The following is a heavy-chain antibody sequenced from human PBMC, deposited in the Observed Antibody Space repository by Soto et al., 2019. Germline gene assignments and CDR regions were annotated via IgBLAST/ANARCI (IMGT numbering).Heavy chain of an antibody. V-gene: IGHV3-23*01. CDR2: ISGSGGTT. CDR3: AKDSFLTGDSFDY. D-gene: IGHD3-9*01. J-gene: IGHJ4*02. Sequence: AISGSGGTTYYADSVKGRFTFSRDNSKNTLYLQMNSLRAEDTAVYYCAKDSFLTGDSFDYWGQGTLVTVSS.